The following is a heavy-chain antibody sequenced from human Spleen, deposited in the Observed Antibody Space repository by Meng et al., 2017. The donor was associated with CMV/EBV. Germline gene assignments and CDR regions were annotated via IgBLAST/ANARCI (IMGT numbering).Heavy chain of an antibody. V-gene: IGHV1-69*05. D-gene: IGHD6-6*01. Sequence: SVKVSCKASGYSFTRYDINWVRQAPGQGLEWMGGIIPIFGTANYAQKFQGRVTITTDESTSTAYMELSSLRSEDTAVYYCARGAARRRYYYYGMDVWGQGTTVTVSS. CDR2: IIPIFGTA. J-gene: IGHJ6*02. CDR3: ARGAARRRYYYYGMDV. CDR1: GYSFTRYD.